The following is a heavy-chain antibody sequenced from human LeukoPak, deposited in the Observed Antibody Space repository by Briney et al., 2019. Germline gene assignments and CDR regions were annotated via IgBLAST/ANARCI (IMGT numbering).Heavy chain of an antibody. D-gene: IGHD6-13*01. CDR2: INQDGTEK. V-gene: IGHV3-7*03. CDR1: GFTFSSYW. J-gene: IGHJ4*02. Sequence: GGSLRLSCAASGFTFSSYWMSWVRQAPGEGLEWVAKINQDGTEKAYVDSVGGRFTISRDNAKNSLFLQMNSLRAEDTAVYYCARGPLIAAAGTWWGQGTLVTVSS. CDR3: ARGPLIAAAGTW.